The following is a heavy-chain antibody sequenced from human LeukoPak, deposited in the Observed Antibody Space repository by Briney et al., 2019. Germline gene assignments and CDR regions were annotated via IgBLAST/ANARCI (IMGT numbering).Heavy chain of an antibody. J-gene: IGHJ4*02. D-gene: IGHD4-17*01. V-gene: IGHV3-74*01. CDR1: GFTFSNYW. CDR3: VKDGGDYVGSFEF. CDR2: INTDGSSA. Sequence: PGGSLRLSCAASGFTFSNYWMHWVRQAPGKGLVWVSQINTDGSSANYADSVKGRFTISRDNAKTTLYLQMNSLRAEDTAIYYCVKDGGDYVGSFEFWGQGTLVTASS.